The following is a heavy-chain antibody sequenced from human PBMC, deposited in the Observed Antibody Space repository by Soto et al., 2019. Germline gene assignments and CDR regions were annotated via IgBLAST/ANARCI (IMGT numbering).Heavy chain of an antibody. CDR1: GYTFTSYG. CDR2: ISAYNGNT. V-gene: IGHV1-18*04. J-gene: IGHJ3*02. D-gene: IGHD1-20*01. CDR3: ARDHSPGQYNWNAQDAFDI. Sequence: RASVKVSCKASGYTFTSYGISWVRQAPGQGLEWMGWISAYNGNTNYAQKLQGRVTMTTDTSTSTAYMELRSLRSDDTAVYYCARDHSPGQYNWNAQDAFDIWGQGTMVTVSS.